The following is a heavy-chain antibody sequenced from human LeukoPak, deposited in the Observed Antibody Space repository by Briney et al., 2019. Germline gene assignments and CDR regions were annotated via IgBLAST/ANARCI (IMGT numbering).Heavy chain of an antibody. V-gene: IGHV4-61*01. CDR3: ARHAYYYDRSGSYEAFDI. D-gene: IGHD3-22*01. CDR1: GGSVSSGNYY. Sequence: SETVSLTCTVSGGSVSSGNYYWSWIRQPPGKGLEWIGSMYYSGSTNYKPSLKSRVTISVDTSKNQFSLKLSSVTAADTAVYYCARHAYYYDRSGSYEAFDIWGQGTMVTVSS. J-gene: IGHJ3*02. CDR2: MYYSGST.